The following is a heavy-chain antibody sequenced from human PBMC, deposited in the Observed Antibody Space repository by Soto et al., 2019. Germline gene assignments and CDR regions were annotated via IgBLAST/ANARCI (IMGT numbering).Heavy chain of an antibody. CDR2: ISYDGSNK. CDR3: ARGRETATIDY. CDR1: GFTFSSYA. Sequence: GGSLRLSCAASGFTFSSYAMHWVRQAPGKGLEWVAVISYDGSNKYYADSVKGRFTISRDNSKNTLYLQMNSLRAEDTAVYYCARGRETATIDYWGQGTMVTVSS. J-gene: IGHJ4*02. D-gene: IGHD6-25*01. V-gene: IGHV3-30-3*01.